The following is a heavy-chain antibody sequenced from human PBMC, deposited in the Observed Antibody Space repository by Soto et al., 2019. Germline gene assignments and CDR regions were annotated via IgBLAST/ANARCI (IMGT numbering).Heavy chain of an antibody. Sequence: GASVKVSCKVSGYTLTELSMHWVRQAPGKGLEWMGWFNPKSGETNYAQKFQGWVTMTRDTSIGTAYMELSRLRSDDTAVYYCARDNDILTGYLGGYYYGMDVWGQGTTVTVSS. CDR3: ARDNDILTGYLGGYYYGMDV. D-gene: IGHD3-9*01. CDR2: FNPKSGET. CDR1: GYTLTELS. V-gene: IGHV1-2*04. J-gene: IGHJ6*02.